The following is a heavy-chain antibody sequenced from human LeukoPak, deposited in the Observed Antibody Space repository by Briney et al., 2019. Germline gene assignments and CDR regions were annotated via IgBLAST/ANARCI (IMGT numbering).Heavy chain of an antibody. D-gene: IGHD2-2*02. CDR1: GFTFSSYT. V-gene: IGHV3-21*04. J-gene: IGHJ4*02. Sequence: GGSLRLSCAASGFTFSSYTMHWVRQAPGKGLEWLSYISTTSSYIYYADSVKGRFTISRDNSKNTLYLQMNSLRAEDTAVYYCARQYCSSTSCYNFDYWGQGTLVTVSS. CDR2: ISTTSSYI. CDR3: ARQYCSSTSCYNFDY.